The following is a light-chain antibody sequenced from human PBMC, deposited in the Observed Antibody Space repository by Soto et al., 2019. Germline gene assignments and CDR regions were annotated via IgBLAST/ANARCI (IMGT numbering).Light chain of an antibody. V-gene: IGKV3-11*01. Sequence: EIVLTQSPATLSLSPGERATLSCRASQSVRGSLAWYQQKPGQAPRLLIYDASNRATGIPARFSGGGSGTDFTLTISSLEPEDFAVYSCQQRSNWPTFGPGTKVDIK. CDR2: DAS. J-gene: IGKJ3*01. CDR3: QQRSNWPT. CDR1: QSVRGS.